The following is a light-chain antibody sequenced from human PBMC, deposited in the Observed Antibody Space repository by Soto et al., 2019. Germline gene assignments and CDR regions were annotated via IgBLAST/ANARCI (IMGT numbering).Light chain of an antibody. CDR2: GAS. J-gene: IGKJ4*01. CDR3: QQHAHWPLT. CDR1: QSVRSN. Sequence: EIVMTQSPATLSVSPGERATLSCRASQSVRSNLAWYQQKPGQAPRLLIYGASTRATGIPARFSGTGSGTDFTLTISSLEPEDFAVYYCQQHAHWPLTFGGGTKVDIK. V-gene: IGKV3-15*01.